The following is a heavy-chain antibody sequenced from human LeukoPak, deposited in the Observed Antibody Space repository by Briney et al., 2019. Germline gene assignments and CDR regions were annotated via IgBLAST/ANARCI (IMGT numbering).Heavy chain of an antibody. Sequence: SETLSLTCTVSGVSINSLDLWSWVRQPPGKGLEWIGEMYLSGTTHSNPSVKSRVTISIDKSKNQFFLNLSSVTAADTAVYYCAGLVGRYSSGLYYYYFDYWGQGTLVTVSS. D-gene: IGHD3-22*01. V-gene: IGHV4-4*02. CDR2: MYLSGTT. CDR3: AGLVGRYSSGLYYYYFDY. CDR1: GVSINSLDL. J-gene: IGHJ4*02.